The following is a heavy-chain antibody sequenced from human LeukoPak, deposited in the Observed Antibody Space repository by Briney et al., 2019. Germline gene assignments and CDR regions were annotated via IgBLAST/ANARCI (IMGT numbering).Heavy chain of an antibody. Sequence: GGSLSLSCVASGFTFSSYSMKWVRQAPGKGLEWVSSISSSSSYIYYADSVKGRFTISRDNAKNSLYLQMNSLRAEDTAVYYCARDLPRFPATSFDYWGQGTLVTVSS. CDR1: GFTFSSYS. D-gene: IGHD2-2*01. J-gene: IGHJ4*02. CDR3: ARDLPRFPATSFDY. V-gene: IGHV3-21*01. CDR2: ISSSSSYI.